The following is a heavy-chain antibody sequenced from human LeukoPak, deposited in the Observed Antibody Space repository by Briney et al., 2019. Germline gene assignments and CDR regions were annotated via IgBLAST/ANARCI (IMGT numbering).Heavy chain of an antibody. D-gene: IGHD3-22*01. CDR3: ARVTGYMIEDFFDS. V-gene: IGHV4-39*07. CDR2: IYYSGTT. CDR1: GGSISSSPYY. J-gene: IGHJ4*02. Sequence: SETLSLTCTVSGGSISSSPYYWGWIRQPPGKGLEWIGSIYYSGTTHYSPSLESRVTISVDTSKNQFSLKLSSVTAADTAVYYCARVTGYMIEDFFDSWGQGTLVTVSS.